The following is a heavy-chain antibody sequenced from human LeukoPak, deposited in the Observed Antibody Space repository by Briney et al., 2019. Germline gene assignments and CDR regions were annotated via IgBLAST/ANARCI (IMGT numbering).Heavy chain of an antibody. CDR2: IYYSGST. J-gene: IGHJ4*02. CDR3: ARFSCSGGSCYPRGIDY. Sequence: PSETLSLTCTVSGGSICSYYWSWIRQPPGKGLAWIGYIYYSGSTNYNPSLKSRVTISVDTSKNQFSLKLSSVTAADTAVYYCARFSCSGGSCYPRGIDYWGQGTLVTVSS. D-gene: IGHD2-15*01. V-gene: IGHV4-59*01. CDR1: GGSICSYY.